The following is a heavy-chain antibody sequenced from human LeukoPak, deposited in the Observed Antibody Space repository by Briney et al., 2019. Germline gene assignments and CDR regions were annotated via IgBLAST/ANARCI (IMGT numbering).Heavy chain of an antibody. V-gene: IGHV1-69*13. D-gene: IGHD4-11*01. Sequence: ASVKVSCKTSGYSFTGYYLHWVRQAPGQGLEWMGGIIPIFGTANYAQKFQGRVTITADESTSTAYMELSSLRSEDTAVYYCASESYSYYMDVWGKGTTVTISS. CDR1: GYSFTGYY. CDR3: ASESYSYYMDV. J-gene: IGHJ6*03. CDR2: IIPIFGTA.